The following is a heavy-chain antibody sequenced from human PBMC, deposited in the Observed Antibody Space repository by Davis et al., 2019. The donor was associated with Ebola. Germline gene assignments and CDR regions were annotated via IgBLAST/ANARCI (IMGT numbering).Heavy chain of an antibody. J-gene: IGHJ6*02. CDR2: INHSGST. CDR3: ARGLGSSDYSPHTTLYYYGMDV. V-gene: IGHV4-34*01. D-gene: IGHD3-9*01. CDR1: GGSFSGYY. Sequence: PSETLSLTCAVYGGSFSGYYWRWIRQPPGNGSEWIGEINHSGSTNYNPSLKSRVTISVDTSKNQFSLKLSSVTAADTAVYYCARGLGSSDYSPHTTLYYYGMDVWGQGTTVTVSS.